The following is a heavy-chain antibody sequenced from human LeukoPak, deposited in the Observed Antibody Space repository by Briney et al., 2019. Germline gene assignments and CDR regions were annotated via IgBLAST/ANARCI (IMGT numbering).Heavy chain of an antibody. V-gene: IGHV3-21*01. Sequence: GGSLRLSCAASGFTFSSYSMNWVRQAPGKGLEWVSSISSSSSYIYYADSVKGRFTISRDNAKNSLYLQMNSLRAEDTAVYYCARDPTAMVIFDYWGQGTLVTVSS. CDR3: ARDPTAMVIFDY. CDR1: GFTFSSYS. J-gene: IGHJ4*02. CDR2: ISSSSSYI. D-gene: IGHD5-18*01.